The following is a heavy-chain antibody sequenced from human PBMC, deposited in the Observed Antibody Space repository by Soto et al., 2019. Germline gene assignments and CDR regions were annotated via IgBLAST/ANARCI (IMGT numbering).Heavy chain of an antibody. Sequence: GGSLRLSCAASGFTFSSYGMHWVRQAPGKGLEWVAVIWYDGSNKYYADSVKGRFTISRDNSKNTLYLQMNSLRAEDTAVYYCARGGFGVVIIPDYWGQGTLVTVSS. CDR1: GFTFSSYG. CDR2: IWYDGSNK. D-gene: IGHD3-3*01. CDR3: ARGGFGVVIIPDY. J-gene: IGHJ4*02. V-gene: IGHV3-33*01.